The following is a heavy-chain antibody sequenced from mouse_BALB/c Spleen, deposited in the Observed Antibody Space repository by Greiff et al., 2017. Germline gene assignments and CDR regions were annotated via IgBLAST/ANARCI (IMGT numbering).Heavy chain of an antibody. CDR1: GYTFTSYW. V-gene: IGHV1-69*02. CDR2: IYPSDSYT. CDR3: TRLGGSAWFAY. Sequence: QVQLQQPGAELVRPGASVKLSCKASGYTFTSYWINWVKQRPGQGLEWIGNIYPSDSYTNYNQKFKDKATLTVDKSSSTAYMQLSSPTSEVSAVYYCTRLGGSAWFAYWGQGTLVTVSA. D-gene: IGHD1-1*02. J-gene: IGHJ3*01.